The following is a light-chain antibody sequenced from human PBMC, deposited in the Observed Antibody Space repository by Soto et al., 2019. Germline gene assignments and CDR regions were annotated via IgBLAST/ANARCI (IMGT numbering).Light chain of an antibody. J-gene: IGKJ1*01. CDR1: QGIRNA. Sequence: DIQMTQSPSSLSASVGDRVTITCRASQGIRNALGWYQQKPGKAPKRLISAVSSLQSGVPSRFSGSGSGTEFTLTISSLQPEDFATYYCLQHNSYFWTFGQGTKVEIK. CDR3: LQHNSYFWT. CDR2: AVS. V-gene: IGKV1-17*01.